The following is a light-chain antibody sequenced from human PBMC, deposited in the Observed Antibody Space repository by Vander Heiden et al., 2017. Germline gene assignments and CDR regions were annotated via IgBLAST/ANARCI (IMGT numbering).Light chain of an antibody. V-gene: IGKV3-20*01. Sequence: EIVLTQSPGTLSLSPGERATLSCRASQSVSSSYLAWYQQKPGQAPSLLIYGASRRATGIPDRFSGSGSGTDFTLPISRLEPEDFAVYYCQQYGSSPRTFGQGTKVEIK. CDR2: GAS. CDR1: QSVSSSY. CDR3: QQYGSSPRT. J-gene: IGKJ1*01.